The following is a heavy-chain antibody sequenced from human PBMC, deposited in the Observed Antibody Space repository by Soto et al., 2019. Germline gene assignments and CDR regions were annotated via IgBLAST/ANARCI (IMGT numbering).Heavy chain of an antibody. V-gene: IGHV1-18*01. CDR3: ARDPDRNWFDP. CDR1: GYTFASSG. CDR2: ISAYNGNT. J-gene: IGHJ5*02. Sequence: ASVNVSCKASGYTFASSGISWVRQAPGQGLEWMGWISAYNGNTNYAQKLQGRVTMTTDTSTSTAYMELRSLRSDDTAMYYCARDPDRNWFDPWGQGTLVTVSS.